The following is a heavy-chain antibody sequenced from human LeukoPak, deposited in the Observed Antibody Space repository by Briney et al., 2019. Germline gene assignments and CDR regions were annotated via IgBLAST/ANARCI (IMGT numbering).Heavy chain of an antibody. D-gene: IGHD1-26*01. V-gene: IGHV4-34*01. Sequence: SETLSLTCSVYGGSFSDYYWSWIRQPPGKGLEWIAEINHSGSTNYNPSLKSRVTISVDTSKNQFSLKLSSVTAADTAVYYCARFLRGATNALEIWGQGTMVTVSS. J-gene: IGHJ3*02. CDR1: GGSFSDYY. CDR3: ARFLRGATNALEI. CDR2: INHSGST.